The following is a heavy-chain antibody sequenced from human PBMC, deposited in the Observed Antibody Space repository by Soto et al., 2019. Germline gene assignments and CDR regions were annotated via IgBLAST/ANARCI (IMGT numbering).Heavy chain of an antibody. D-gene: IGHD3-10*01. Sequence: PXGSLRLSCAASGFTFSSYAMSGVRQAPGKGLEWVSAISGSGGSTYYADSVKGRFTISRDNSKNTLYLQMNSLRAEDTAVYYCAKSHYYGSGSYDYWGQGTLVTVSS. CDR2: ISGSGGST. CDR1: GFTFSSYA. CDR3: AKSHYYGSGSYDY. V-gene: IGHV3-23*01. J-gene: IGHJ4*02.